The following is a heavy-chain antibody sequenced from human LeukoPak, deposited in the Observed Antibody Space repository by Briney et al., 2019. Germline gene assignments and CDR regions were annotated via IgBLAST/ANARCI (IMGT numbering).Heavy chain of an antibody. CDR1: GFTVSSNY. CDR3: AREDILTGFDY. V-gene: IGHV3-53*01. J-gene: IGHJ4*02. CDR2: IYSGGST. Sequence: GGSLRLSCAASGFTVSSNYMSWVRQAPGKGLEWVAVIYSGGSTYYADSVKGRFIISRDNSTNTLYLQMNSLRAEDTAVYYCAREDILTGFDYWGQGTLVTVSS. D-gene: IGHD3-9*01.